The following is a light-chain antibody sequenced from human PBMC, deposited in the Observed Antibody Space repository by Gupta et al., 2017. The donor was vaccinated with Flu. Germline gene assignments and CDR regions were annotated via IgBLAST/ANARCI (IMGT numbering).Light chain of an antibody. CDR1: SSDIGTYKY. V-gene: IGLV2-14*01. CDR2: EVS. CDR3: SSYTNTNTLVV. Sequence: QSALTQPASVSGSPGQSITISCTGTSSDIGTYKYVSWYQQHPGKAPQLMSGEVSNRPSGVSNRFAGSKSGNTASLNISGLQAEDEADYYGSSYTNTNTLVVFGGGTKLTVL. J-gene: IGLJ2*01.